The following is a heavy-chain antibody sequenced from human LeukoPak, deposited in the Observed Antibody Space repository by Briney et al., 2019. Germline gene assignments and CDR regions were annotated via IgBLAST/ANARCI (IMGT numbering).Heavy chain of an antibody. CDR2: ISAYNGNT. D-gene: IGHD3-16*02. Sequence: GASVKVSCKASGYTFTSYGISWVRQAPGQGLEWMGWISAYNGNTNYAQKLQGRVTMTTDTSTSTAYMELRSLRSDDTAVYYCARAPWYVWGSYRLYYFDYWGRGTLVTVSS. CDR1: GYTFTSYG. J-gene: IGHJ4*02. CDR3: ARAPWYVWGSYRLYYFDY. V-gene: IGHV1-18*01.